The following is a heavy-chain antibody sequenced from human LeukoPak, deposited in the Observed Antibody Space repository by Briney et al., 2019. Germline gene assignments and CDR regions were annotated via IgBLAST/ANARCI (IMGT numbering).Heavy chain of an antibody. CDR2: ISSSGSII. J-gene: IGHJ4*02. CDR1: GFTFSSYN. D-gene: IGHD6-19*01. Sequence: GGSLRLSCSASGFTFSSYNMEWVRQAPGKGLEWVSYISSSGSIIEYADSVKGRFTISRDNAKSSLYLQMNSLRAEDTAVYYCAREWYSSGPDYWGQGTLVTVSS. V-gene: IGHV3-48*01. CDR3: AREWYSSGPDY.